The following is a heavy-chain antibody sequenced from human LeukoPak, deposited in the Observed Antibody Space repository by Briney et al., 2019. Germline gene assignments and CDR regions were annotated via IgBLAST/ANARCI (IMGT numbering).Heavy chain of an antibody. J-gene: IGHJ4*02. CDR2: IYYSGST. Sequence: SETLSLTCTVSGGSISSYYWSWIRQHPEKGLEWIGYIYYSGSTYYNPSLKSRVTISVDTSKNQFSLKLSSVTAADTAVYYCARDIYGDYGGGFDYWGQGTLVTVSS. V-gene: IGHV4-59*06. CDR1: GGSISSYY. D-gene: IGHD4-17*01. CDR3: ARDIYGDYGGGFDY.